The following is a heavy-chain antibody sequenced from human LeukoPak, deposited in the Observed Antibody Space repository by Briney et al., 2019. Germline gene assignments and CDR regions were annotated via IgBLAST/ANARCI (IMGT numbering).Heavy chain of an antibody. D-gene: IGHD3-10*01. CDR1: GFTFRNYW. J-gene: IGHJ4*02. CDR3: TRDRAISGMDY. Sequence: GGSLRLSCAAAGFTFRNYWMSWVSQAPGKGLEWVAKIKHDGSEKYSVDSVKGRFTLSRDHAKNSLYLQINSLRAEDTAVYYCTRDRAISGMDYWGQGTLVTVSS. V-gene: IGHV3-7*03. CDR2: IKHDGSEK.